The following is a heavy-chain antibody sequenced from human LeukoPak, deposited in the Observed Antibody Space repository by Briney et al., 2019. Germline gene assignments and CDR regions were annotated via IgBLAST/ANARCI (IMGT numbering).Heavy chain of an antibody. V-gene: IGHV1-18*04. Sequence: WASVTVSFKASGFPFTIYYINWVRQAPGQGLEWMGWISAYDSHTNYAQSLQGRVTFTTDTSTTTAYMGLRSLRSDDTAVYYCVRGDTARAFYHFAYWGQGTLVTVSS. CDR3: VRGDTARAFYHFAY. J-gene: IGHJ4*02. D-gene: IGHD3-3*02. CDR1: GFPFTIYY. CDR2: ISAYDSHT.